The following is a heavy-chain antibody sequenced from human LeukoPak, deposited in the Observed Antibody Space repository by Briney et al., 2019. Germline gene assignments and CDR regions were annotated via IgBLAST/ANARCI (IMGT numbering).Heavy chain of an antibody. CDR1: GESFSGYY. V-gene: IGHV4-34*01. CDR2: INHSGST. D-gene: IGHD2-2*01. CDR3: ASTERCSTTCPLDY. Sequence: SETLSLTCTVYGESFSGYYWSCIRQPPGKGLEWIGEINHSGSTHYNPSLKSRVTISLDTSKNQFSLKPSSVTAADTAVYYCASTERCSTTCPLDYWGQGTLVTVSS. J-gene: IGHJ4*02.